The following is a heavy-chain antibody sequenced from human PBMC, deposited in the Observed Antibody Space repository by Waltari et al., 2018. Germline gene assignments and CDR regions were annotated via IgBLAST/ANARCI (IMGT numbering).Heavy chain of an antibody. Sequence: QVQLQESGPGLVKPSQTLSLTCTVSGGYISSGSYYWGWIRQTAGKGLEWIGRIYTSGSTNYNPSLKSRVTISVDTSKNQFSLKLSSVTAADTAVYYCARGRTRKGTTELTYFDYWGQGTLVTVSS. D-gene: IGHD1-1*01. V-gene: IGHV4-61*02. CDR2: IYTSGST. CDR1: GGYISSGSYY. J-gene: IGHJ4*02. CDR3: ARGRTRKGTTELTYFDY.